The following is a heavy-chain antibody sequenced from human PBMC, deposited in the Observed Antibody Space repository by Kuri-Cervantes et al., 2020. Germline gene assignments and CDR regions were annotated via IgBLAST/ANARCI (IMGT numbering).Heavy chain of an antibody. J-gene: IGHJ5*02. CDR2: INHSGGT. CDR1: GGSFSGYY. Sequence: SQTLSLTCAVYGGSFSGYYWSWIRQPPGKGLEWIGEINHSGGTNYNPSLKSRVTISVDTSKNQFSLKLSSVTAADTAVYYCARTVPSIAARPGWFDPWGQGTLVTVSS. V-gene: IGHV4-34*01. D-gene: IGHD6-6*01. CDR3: ARTVPSIAARPGWFDP.